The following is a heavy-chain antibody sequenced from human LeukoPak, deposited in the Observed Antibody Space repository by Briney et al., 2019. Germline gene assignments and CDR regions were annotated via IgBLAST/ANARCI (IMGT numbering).Heavy chain of an antibody. CDR1: GGSISSYY. D-gene: IGHD3-22*01. J-gene: IGHJ4*02. CDR3: ARSRSYYCDSSGYYEFDY. CDR2: IYYSGST. Sequence: PSETLSLTCTVSGGSISSYYWSWIRQPPGKGLEWIGYIYYSGSTNYNPSLKSRVTISVDTSKNQFSLKLSSVTAADTAVYYCARSRSYYCDSSGYYEFDYWGQGTLVTVSS. V-gene: IGHV4-59*01.